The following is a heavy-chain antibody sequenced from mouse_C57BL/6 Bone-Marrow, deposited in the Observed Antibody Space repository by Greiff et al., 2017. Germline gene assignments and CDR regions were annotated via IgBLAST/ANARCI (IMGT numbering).Heavy chain of an antibody. Sequence: VQLQQSGAELVRPGASVKLSCTASGFNIKDDYMHWVKQRPEQGLEWIGWIDPENGDTEYASKFQGKATITADTSSNTAYLQLSSLTSEDTAVYYCTHDYYGSYYFDYWGQGTTLTVSS. D-gene: IGHD1-1*01. CDR1: GFNIKDDY. CDR3: THDYYGSYYFDY. J-gene: IGHJ2*01. CDR2: IDPENGDT. V-gene: IGHV14-4*01.